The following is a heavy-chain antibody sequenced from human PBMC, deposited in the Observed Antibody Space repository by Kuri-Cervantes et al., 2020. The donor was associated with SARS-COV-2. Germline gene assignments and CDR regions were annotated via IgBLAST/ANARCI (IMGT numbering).Heavy chain of an antibody. V-gene: IGHV1-69*13. D-gene: IGHD5-18*01. CDR1: GGSFRTFI. Sequence: SVKVSCKTSGGSFRTFIISWVRQAPGQGLEWMGGISPLFGKANYAQKFQGRVTITADESTSTVYMEVNSLRFEDTAVYYCTKEKGNTYGFGYWGQGTLVTVSS. J-gene: IGHJ4*02. CDR2: ISPLFGKA. CDR3: TKEKGNTYGFGY.